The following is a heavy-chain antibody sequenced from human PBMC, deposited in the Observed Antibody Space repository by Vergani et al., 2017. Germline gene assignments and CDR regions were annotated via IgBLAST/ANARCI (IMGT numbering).Heavy chain of an antibody. CDR2: ISSSSSYT. D-gene: IGHD2-2*02. Sequence: VQLVESGGDLVKPGGSLRLSCAASGFTFSDYYMSWIRQAPGKGLEWVSYISSSSSYTNYADSVKGRFTISRDNAKNSLYLQMNSLRAEDTAVYYCATPCSSTSCYTWAFDIWGQGTMVTVSS. J-gene: IGHJ3*02. CDR3: ATPCSSTSCYTWAFDI. CDR1: GFTFSDYY. V-gene: IGHV3-11*06.